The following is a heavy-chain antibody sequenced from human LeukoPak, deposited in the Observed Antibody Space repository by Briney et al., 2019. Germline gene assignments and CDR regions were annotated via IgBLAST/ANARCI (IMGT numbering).Heavy chain of an antibody. CDR1: GFTFSSYA. CDR2: ISGSGGST. V-gene: IGHV3-23*01. Sequence: QPGRSLRLSCASSGFTFSSYAMSWVRQAPGKGLEWVSAISGSGGSTDYADSVKGRFTISRDNSKNTLYLQMNSLRAEDTAVYYCAKTGRITMIVVAFGAFDIWGQGTMVTVSS. CDR3: AKTGRITMIVVAFGAFDI. J-gene: IGHJ3*02. D-gene: IGHD3-22*01.